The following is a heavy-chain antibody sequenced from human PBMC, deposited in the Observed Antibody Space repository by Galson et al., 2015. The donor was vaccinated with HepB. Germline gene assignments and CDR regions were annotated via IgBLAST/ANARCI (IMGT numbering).Heavy chain of an antibody. CDR2: VSTFSGNT. D-gene: IGHD1-14*01. CDR1: GYTFTDYG. Sequence: SVKVSCKASGYTFTDYGTSWVRQAPGQGLEWMGWVSTFSGNTNYAQRLQGRVTMTTDTSSRTAYMELRSLRADDTAVYYCARARTMDVWGKGTTVTVSS. J-gene: IGHJ6*04. CDR3: ARARTMDV. V-gene: IGHV1-18*01.